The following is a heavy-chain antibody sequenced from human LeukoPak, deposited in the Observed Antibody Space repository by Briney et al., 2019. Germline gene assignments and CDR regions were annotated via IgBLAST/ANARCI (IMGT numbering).Heavy chain of an antibody. CDR2: IYHSGST. J-gene: IGHJ4*02. CDR3: ARSGSNFDY. CDR1: GGSISSGGYS. Sequence: PSQTLSLTCAVSGGSISSGGYSWSWIRQPPGKGLEWIGYIYHSGSTYYNPSLKSRVTISVDRSKNQFSLKLSSVTAADTAVYYCARSGSNFDYWGQGTLVTVSS. V-gene: IGHV4-30-2*01. D-gene: IGHD1-26*01.